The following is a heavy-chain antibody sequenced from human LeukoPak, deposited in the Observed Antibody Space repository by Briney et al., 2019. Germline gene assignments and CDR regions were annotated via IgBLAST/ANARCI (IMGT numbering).Heavy chain of an antibody. Sequence: PSQTLSLTCTVSGGSISSGGYYWSWIRQHPGKGLEWIGYIYYSGSTYYNPSLKSRVTISVDTSKNQFSLRLSSVTAADTAVYYCARLQADYYYYYGMDVWGQGTTVTVSS. CDR3: ARLQADYYYYYGMDV. J-gene: IGHJ6*02. V-gene: IGHV4-31*03. CDR2: IYYSGST. CDR1: GGSISSGGYY. D-gene: IGHD4-4*01.